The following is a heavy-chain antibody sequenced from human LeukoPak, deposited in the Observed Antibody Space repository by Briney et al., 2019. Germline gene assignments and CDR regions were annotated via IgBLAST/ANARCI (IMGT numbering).Heavy chain of an antibody. CDR3: ARGAKWAYYFDY. Sequence: GGSLRLSCAASAFTFNTYWMHWVRQVPGGGLEWVSRINGDESSTKYADSVKGRFTISRDNAKDTLYLHMNSLTAEDTAVYYCARGAKWAYYFDYWGQGTLVTVSS. CDR2: INGDESST. D-gene: IGHD1-26*01. V-gene: IGHV3-74*01. J-gene: IGHJ4*02. CDR1: AFTFNTYW.